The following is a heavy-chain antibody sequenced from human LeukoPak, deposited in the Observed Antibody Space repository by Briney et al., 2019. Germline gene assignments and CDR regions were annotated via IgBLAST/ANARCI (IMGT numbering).Heavy chain of an antibody. CDR3: AKDRSITIFGVVQYYFDY. CDR2: ISGSGGST. Sequence: GGSLRLSCAASGFTFSSYAMSWVRQAPGKGLEWVSGISGSGGSTYYADSVKGRFTISRDNSKNTLYLQMNSLRAEDTAVYYCAKDRSITIFGVVQYYFDYWGQGTLVTVSS. CDR1: GFTFSSYA. J-gene: IGHJ4*02. V-gene: IGHV3-23*01. D-gene: IGHD3-3*01.